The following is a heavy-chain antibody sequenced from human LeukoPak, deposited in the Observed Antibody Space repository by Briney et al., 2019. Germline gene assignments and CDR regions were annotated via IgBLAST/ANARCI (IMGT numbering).Heavy chain of an antibody. CDR1: GFTFNSYA. CDR3: AKDRGGYYDILTGYLDY. V-gene: IGHV3-23*01. Sequence: EGSLRLSCAASGFTFNSYAMSWVRQAPGKGLVWVSHINSDGSSTSYADSVKGRFTISRDNSKNTLYLQMNSLRAEDTAVYYCAKDRGGYYDILTGYLDYWGQGTLVTVSS. J-gene: IGHJ4*02. CDR2: INSDGSST. D-gene: IGHD3-9*01.